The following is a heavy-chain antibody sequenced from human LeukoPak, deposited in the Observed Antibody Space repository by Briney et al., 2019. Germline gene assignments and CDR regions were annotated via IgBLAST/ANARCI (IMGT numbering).Heavy chain of an antibody. CDR1: GGSVSSGSYY. D-gene: IGHD3-22*01. Sequence: PSETLSLTCTVSGGSVSSGSYYWSWIRQPPGKGLEWIGYIYYSGSTNYNPSLKSRVTISVDTSKNQFSLKLSSVTAADTAVYYCARWDYYDSSSYGFDIWGQGTKVTVSS. J-gene: IGHJ3*02. V-gene: IGHV4-61*01. CDR3: ARWDYYDSSSYGFDI. CDR2: IYYSGST.